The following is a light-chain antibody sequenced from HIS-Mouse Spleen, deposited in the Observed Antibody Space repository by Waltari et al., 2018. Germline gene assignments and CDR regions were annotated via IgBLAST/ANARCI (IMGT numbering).Light chain of an antibody. Sequence: DIPMTQSPSSLSASVGDRVTITCQASQDISNYLNWYQQKPGKAPKLLSYDASNLETGVPSRFSGSGSGTDFTFTISSLQPEDIATYYCQQYDNLITFGQGTRLEIK. CDR2: DAS. CDR1: QDISNY. CDR3: QQYDNLIT. J-gene: IGKJ5*01. V-gene: IGKV1-33*01.